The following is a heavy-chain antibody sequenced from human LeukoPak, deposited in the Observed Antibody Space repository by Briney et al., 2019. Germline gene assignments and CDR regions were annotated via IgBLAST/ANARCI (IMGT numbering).Heavy chain of an antibody. CDR2: INPNSGGT. CDR3: ARVTYYYDSSGYPNFDY. D-gene: IGHD3-22*01. J-gene: IGHJ4*02. CDR1: GYTFTGYY. V-gene: IGHV1-2*02. Sequence: ASVKVSCKASGYTFTGYYMHWGRQAPGSRLGWMGWINPNSGGTNYAQKFQGRVTMNRDTSIGTAYMELSRLRSDDTAVYYCARVTYYYDSSGYPNFDYWGQGTLVTVSS.